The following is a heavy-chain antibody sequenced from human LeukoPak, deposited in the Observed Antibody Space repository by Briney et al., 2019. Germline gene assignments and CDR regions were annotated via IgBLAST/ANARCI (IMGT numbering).Heavy chain of an antibody. Sequence: GGSLRLSCAASGFTFSSYGMHWVRQAPGKGLEWVAVIWYDGSNKYYADSVKGRFTISRDNSKNTLYLQMNSLRAEDTAVYYCAKDLRYSGSYLSPGDAFDIWGQGTMVTVSS. V-gene: IGHV3-33*06. D-gene: IGHD1-26*01. CDR1: GFTFSSYG. CDR2: IWYDGSNK. CDR3: AKDLRYSGSYLSPGDAFDI. J-gene: IGHJ3*02.